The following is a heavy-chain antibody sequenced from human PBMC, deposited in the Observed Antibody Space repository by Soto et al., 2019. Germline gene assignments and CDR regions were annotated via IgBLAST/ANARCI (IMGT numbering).Heavy chain of an antibody. J-gene: IGHJ3*02. D-gene: IGHD3-22*01. CDR2: IIPIFGTA. CDR1: GGTFSSYA. CDR3: AREGTYYYDSSGYTKDDAFDI. Sequence: QVQLVQSGAEVKKPGSSVKVSCKASGGTFSSYAISWVRQAPGQGLEWMGGIIPIFGTANYAQKFQGRVTITADESTSTADMELSSLRAEDTAVYYCAREGTYYYDSSGYTKDDAFDIWGQGKIVTVSS. V-gene: IGHV1-69*01.